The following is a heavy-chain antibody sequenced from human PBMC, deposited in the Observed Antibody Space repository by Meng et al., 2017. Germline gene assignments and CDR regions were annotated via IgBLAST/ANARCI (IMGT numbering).Heavy chain of an antibody. CDR1: GGSVRSGRYY. J-gene: IGHJ4*02. CDR3: ARDGDYYGSGSYYYYFDY. CDR2: IYYSGST. D-gene: IGHD3-10*01. Sequence: QGQLADAGPRLVMASETLSHSCTVSGGSVRSGRYYWIWNRQPPGKGLEWIGYIYYSGSTNYNPSLKSRVTISVDTSKNQFSLKLSSVTAADTAVYYCARDGDYYGSGSYYYYFDYWGQGTLVTVSS. V-gene: IGHV4-61*01.